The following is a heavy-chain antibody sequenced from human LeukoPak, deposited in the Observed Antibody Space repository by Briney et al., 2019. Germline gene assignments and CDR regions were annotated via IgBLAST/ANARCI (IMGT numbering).Heavy chain of an antibody. J-gene: IGHJ5*02. CDR2: INRDGSST. CDR3: VTGPIALVIMGSS. Sequence: PGGSLRLSCATSGFTFSSHWMHWVRQVPGKGLVWVSRINRDGSSTSYADSVKGRFTISRDSAKNTLYLQMNSLRAEDTAVYYCVTGPIALVIMGSSWGQGTLVTVSS. V-gene: IGHV3-74*01. CDR1: GFTFSSHW. D-gene: IGHD3-22*01.